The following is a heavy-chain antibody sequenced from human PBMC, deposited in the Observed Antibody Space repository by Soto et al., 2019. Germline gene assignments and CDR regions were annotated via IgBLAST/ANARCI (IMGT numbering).Heavy chain of an antibody. CDR2: IYYSGST. Sequence: QVQLQESGLGLVKPSQTLSLTCTVSGGSISSGGYYWSWIRQHPGKGLEWIGYIYYSGSTYYNPSLKGRFTISVDTSKNQFSLKLSSVTAADTAVYYCARDPQRNYDILTGPRGMGVWGQGTTVTVSS. CDR3: ARDPQRNYDILTGPRGMGV. D-gene: IGHD3-9*01. V-gene: IGHV4-31*03. J-gene: IGHJ6*02. CDR1: GGSISSGGYY.